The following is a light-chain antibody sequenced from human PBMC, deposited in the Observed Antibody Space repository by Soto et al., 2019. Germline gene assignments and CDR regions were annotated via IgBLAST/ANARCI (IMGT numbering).Light chain of an antibody. CDR1: QSVSSNY. J-gene: IGKJ1*01. Sequence: ETVLTQSPGTLSLSPGERATLSCRASQSVSSNYLAWYQHIPGQAPRLLIYGASTRATGIPDRFSGSGSGAELTRKISSLEPEDFAVYYCQQFDRSLTSWPFVQGTKVE. CDR3: QQFDRSLTSWP. V-gene: IGKV3-20*01. CDR2: GAS.